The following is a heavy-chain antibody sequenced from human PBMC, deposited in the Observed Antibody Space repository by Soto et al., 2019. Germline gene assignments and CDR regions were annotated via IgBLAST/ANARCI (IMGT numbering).Heavy chain of an antibody. CDR1: GYTFTSYG. J-gene: IGHJ5*02. V-gene: IGHV1-18*01. CDR2: ISAYNGNT. CDR3: ARTRPPFSWQQLFTKWFDP. Sequence: GASVKVSCQASGYTFTSYGISCVRQAPGHALEWMGWISAYNGNTNYAQKLQGRVTMTTDTSTSTAYMELRSLRSDDTAVYYCARTRPPFSWQQLFTKWFDPWGQGTLVTVSS. D-gene: IGHD6-13*01.